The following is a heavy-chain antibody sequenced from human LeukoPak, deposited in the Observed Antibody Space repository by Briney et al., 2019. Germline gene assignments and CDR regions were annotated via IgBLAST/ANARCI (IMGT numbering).Heavy chain of an antibody. CDR2: IKQDGSEK. CDR3: ARAPRGYYYYGMGV. CDR1: GFTFSSYW. Sequence: GGSLRLSCAASGFTFSSYWMSWVRQAPGKGLEWVANIKQDGSEKYYVDSVKGRFTISRDNAKNSLYLQMNSLRAEDTAVYYCARAPRGYYYYGMGVWGQGTTVTVSS. V-gene: IGHV3-7*01. J-gene: IGHJ6*02.